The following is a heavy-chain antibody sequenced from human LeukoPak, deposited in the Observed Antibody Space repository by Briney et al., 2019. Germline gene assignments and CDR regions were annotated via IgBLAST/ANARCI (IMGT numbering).Heavy chain of an antibody. Sequence: GGSLRLSCAASGFTFSSYAMSWFRQAPGKGLEWVSGISGSGGSTYYADSVKGRFTISRDNSKNTLYLQMNSLRAEDTAVYYCAKDRGYSYGYDYWGQGTLVTVSS. V-gene: IGHV3-23*01. CDR1: GFTFSSYA. J-gene: IGHJ4*02. CDR2: ISGSGGST. CDR3: AKDRGYSYGYDY. D-gene: IGHD5-18*01.